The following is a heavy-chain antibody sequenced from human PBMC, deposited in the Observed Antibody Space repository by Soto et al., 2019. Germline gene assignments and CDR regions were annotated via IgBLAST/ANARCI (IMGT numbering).Heavy chain of an antibody. D-gene: IGHD2-8*02. CDR2: IIPILDIP. CDR1: GGTFSRYT. V-gene: IGHV1-69*02. Sequence: QVQLVQSGAEVKKPGSSVKVSCKASGGTFSRYTFTWVRQAPGQGLEWMGRIIPILDIPNYAQNFQGRVXITAHKATRTXXMXLXXLRSDDTAVYYCASPFTGVLVLGTSPPGGDNYGWDVWGQGTTVTVSS. CDR3: ASPFTGVLVLGTSPPGGDNYGWDV. J-gene: IGHJ6*02.